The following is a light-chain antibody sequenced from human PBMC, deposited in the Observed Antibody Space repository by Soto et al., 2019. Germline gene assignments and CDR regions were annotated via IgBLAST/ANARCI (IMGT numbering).Light chain of an antibody. CDR1: QSFSTW. CDR2: KAC. V-gene: IGKV1-5*03. Sequence: DIQMTQSPSTLSASVGDRVTITCRASQSFSTWLAWYQQKPGKAPKLLIYKACSLESGVPSRFSGSGSGTEFTLTISSLQPDDFATYYCQQYNTYPLTFGGGTTVEIK. J-gene: IGKJ4*01. CDR3: QQYNTYPLT.